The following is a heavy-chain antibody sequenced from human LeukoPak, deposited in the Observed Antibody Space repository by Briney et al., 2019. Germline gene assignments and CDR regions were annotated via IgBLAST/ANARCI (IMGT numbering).Heavy chain of an antibody. J-gene: IGHJ5*02. V-gene: IGHV4-34*01. Sequence: PSETLSLTCAVNGGSFSGYYWSWIRQPPGKGREWIGEINHSGSTNYNPSLKSRVAISVDTSKNQFSLKLSSVTAADTAVYYCARGSYYDFWSGYYGESNWFDPWGQGTLVTVSS. CDR2: INHSGST. D-gene: IGHD3-3*01. CDR3: ARGSYYDFWSGYYGESNWFDP. CDR1: GGSFSGYY.